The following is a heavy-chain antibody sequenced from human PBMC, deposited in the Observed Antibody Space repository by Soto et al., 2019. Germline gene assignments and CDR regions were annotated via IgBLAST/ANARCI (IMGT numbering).Heavy chain of an antibody. V-gene: IGHV1-69*13. CDR2: IIPIFGTA. CDR3: ARDSGGVYCGGDCYAFDI. Sequence: SVKVSCKASGGTFSSYAISWVRQAPGQGLEWMGGIIPIFGTANYAQKFQGRVTITADESTSTAYMELSSLRSEDTAVYYCARDSGGVYCGGDCYAFDIWGQGTMVTVSS. D-gene: IGHD2-21*02. J-gene: IGHJ3*02. CDR1: GGTFSSYA.